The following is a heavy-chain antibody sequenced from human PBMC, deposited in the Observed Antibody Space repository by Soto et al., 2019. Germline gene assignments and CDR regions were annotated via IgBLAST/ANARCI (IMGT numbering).Heavy chain of an antibody. V-gene: IGHV3-21*01. D-gene: IGHD3-22*01. CDR2: ISSTGSYT. J-gene: IGHJ4*02. CDR1: GFTFSSYS. CDR3: ARGDSSGHYS. Sequence: EVQLVESGGGLVKPGGSLRLSCAASGFTFSSYSMNWVRQAPGKGLEWVSSISSTGSYTYYADSVKGRFTISRDNAKNSLYLQINSLRADDTAVYYCARGDSSGHYSWGQGTLVTVSS.